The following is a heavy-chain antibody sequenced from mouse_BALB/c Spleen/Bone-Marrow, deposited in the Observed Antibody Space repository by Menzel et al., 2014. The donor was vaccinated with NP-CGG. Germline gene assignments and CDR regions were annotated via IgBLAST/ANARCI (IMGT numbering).Heavy chain of an antibody. J-gene: IGHJ3*01. Sequence: QVQLQQSGAELVRPGASVKLSCKASGYTFTSYWINWVKQRPGQGLEWIGNIYPSGSYTNYNQKFKDKATLTVDKSSSTAYMQLSSPTSEDSAVYYCTRREGNYAFAYWGQGTLVTVSA. CDR2: IYPSGSYT. CDR1: GYTFTSYW. D-gene: IGHD2-1*01. V-gene: IGHV1-69*02. CDR3: TRREGNYAFAY.